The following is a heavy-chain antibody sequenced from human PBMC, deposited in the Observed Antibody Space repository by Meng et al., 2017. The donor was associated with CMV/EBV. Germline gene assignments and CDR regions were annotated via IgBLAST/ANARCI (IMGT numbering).Heavy chain of an antibody. Sequence: EVQRVEHGGGLVKPGGSLRLSCAASGFNCSSYSMNWVRQAPGKGLEWVSSISSSSSYIYYADSVKGRFTISRDNAKNSLYLQMNSLRAEDTAVYYCARVGIAAAGKGGFDYWGQGTLVTVSS. V-gene: IGHV3-21*01. D-gene: IGHD6-13*01. CDR2: ISSSSSYI. J-gene: IGHJ4*02. CDR3: ARVGIAAAGKGGFDY. CDR1: GFNCSSYS.